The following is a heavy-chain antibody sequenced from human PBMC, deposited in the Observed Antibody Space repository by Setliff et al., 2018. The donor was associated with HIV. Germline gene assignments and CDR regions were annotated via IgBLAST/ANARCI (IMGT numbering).Heavy chain of an antibody. D-gene: IGHD1-7*01. CDR2: MTPYSGNT. J-gene: IGHJ6*03. Sequence: GASVKVSCKTSGDTFTSYDINWVRQAAGHGLEWMGWMTPYSGNTGYAQKFQGRVSMTRNTSISTAYMELSSLTSEDTAVYYCARGRRNYFYYYYYYMDVWGKGTTVTVSS. V-gene: IGHV1-8*02. CDR3: ARGRRNYFYYYYYYMDV. CDR1: GDTFTSYD.